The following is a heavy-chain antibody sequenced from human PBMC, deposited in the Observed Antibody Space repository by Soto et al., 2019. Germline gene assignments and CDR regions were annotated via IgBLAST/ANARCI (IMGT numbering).Heavy chain of an antibody. V-gene: IGHV4-34*01. D-gene: IGHD1-20*01. J-gene: IGHJ5*02. CDR2: INHSGST. CDR3: ARAGIDPREVWFDP. CDR1: GGSFSGYY. Sequence: QVQLQQWGAGLLKPSETLSLTCAVYGGSFSGYYWSWIRQPPGNGLEWIGDINHSGSTNYNPSLKSRVTIAVDTSKNQFSLKLSSVTAADTAVYYCARAGIDPREVWFDPWGQGTLVTVSS.